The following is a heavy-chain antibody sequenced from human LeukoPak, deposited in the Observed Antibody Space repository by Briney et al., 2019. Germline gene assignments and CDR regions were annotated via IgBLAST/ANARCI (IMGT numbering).Heavy chain of an antibody. CDR3: AGGGGYRPDY. V-gene: IGHV4-4*07. CDR1: SGSSSPYY. D-gene: IGHD3-16*02. Sequence: KSSETLSLTCTVSSGSSSPYYGSWIRQPAGKGLEWIGRVFTSGSTNYNPSLESRVTMSIDTSKNQFSLKLSSVTAADTAVYYCAGGGGYRPDYWGQGTLVTVSS. J-gene: IGHJ4*02. CDR2: VFTSGST.